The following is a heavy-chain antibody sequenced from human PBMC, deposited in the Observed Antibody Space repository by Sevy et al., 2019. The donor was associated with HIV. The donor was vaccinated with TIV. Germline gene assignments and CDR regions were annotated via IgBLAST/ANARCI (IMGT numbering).Heavy chain of an antibody. V-gene: IGHV3-30*18. J-gene: IGHJ4*02. CDR2: ISYDGSNK. CDR3: AKGLRFLEWLLFDY. D-gene: IGHD3-3*01. Sequence: GGSLRLSCAASGFTFSSYGMHWVHQAPGKGLEWVAVISYDGSNKYYADSVKGRFTISRDNSKNTLYLQMNSLRAEDTAVYYCAKGLRFLEWLLFDYWGQGTLVTVSS. CDR1: GFTFSSYG.